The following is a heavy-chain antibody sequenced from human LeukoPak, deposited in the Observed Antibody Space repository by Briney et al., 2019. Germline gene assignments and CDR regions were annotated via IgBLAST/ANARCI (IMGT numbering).Heavy chain of an antibody. CDR2: ISYDGSNE. V-gene: IGHV3-30*04. CDR3: ARDVVRGSGGDV. CDR1: GFTFSSYV. Sequence: PGRSLRLSCAASGFTFSSYVMHWVRQAPGKGLEWVAIISYDGSNEYYADSVKGRFTISRDNAKNSLYLQMNSLRAEDTAVYYCARDVVRGSGGDVWGKGTTVTISS. D-gene: IGHD3-10*01. J-gene: IGHJ6*04.